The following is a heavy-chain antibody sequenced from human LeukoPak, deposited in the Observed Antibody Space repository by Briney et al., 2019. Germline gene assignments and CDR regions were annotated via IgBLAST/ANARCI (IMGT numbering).Heavy chain of an antibody. CDR1: GFTLSIYW. CDR3: ARDCSGGSCYSFDY. Sequence: PGGSLRLSCVASGFTLSIYWMQWVRQAPGKGLEGVAVISYDGSNKYYADSVKGRFTISRDNSKNTLYLQMNSLRAEDTAVYYCARDCSGGSCYSFDYWGQGTLVTVSS. D-gene: IGHD2-15*01. V-gene: IGHV3-30-3*01. CDR2: ISYDGSNK. J-gene: IGHJ4*02.